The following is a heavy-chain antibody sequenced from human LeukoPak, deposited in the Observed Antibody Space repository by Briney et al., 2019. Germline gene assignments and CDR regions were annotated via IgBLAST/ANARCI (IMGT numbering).Heavy chain of an antibody. CDR2: IIRLFGTA. CDR1: GRTFSSYA. CDR3: ARGRDQLLFSFDY. Sequence: SVKVSCKASGRTFSSYAISWVRQAPGQGLEWMGGIIRLFGTANYAQKFQGRVTITADESTGTAYMELSSLRSEDTAMYFCARGRDQLLFSFDYWGQGTLVTVSS. J-gene: IGHJ4*02. D-gene: IGHD2-2*01. V-gene: IGHV1-69*01.